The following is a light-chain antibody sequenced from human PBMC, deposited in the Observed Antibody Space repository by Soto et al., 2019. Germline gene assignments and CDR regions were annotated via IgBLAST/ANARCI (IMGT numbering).Light chain of an antibody. CDR2: STS. CDR1: SSNIGSNT. J-gene: IGLJ1*01. V-gene: IGLV1-44*01. CDR3: AAWDDRLDVYV. Sequence: QSVLTQPPSASGTPGQIVAISCSGSSSNIGSNTVTWYQQLPGTAPKLLIYSTSQRSSGVPGRFSGSKSGASASLSISGLQYEDEDDYYCAAWDDRLDVYVFGTGTKLTVL.